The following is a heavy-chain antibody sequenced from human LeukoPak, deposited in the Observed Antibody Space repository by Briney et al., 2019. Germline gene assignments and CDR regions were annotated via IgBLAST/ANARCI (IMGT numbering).Heavy chain of an antibody. CDR1: GFTFSSYA. CDR2: ISSSGGST. Sequence: GGSLRLSCAASGFTFSSYAMSWVRQAPGKGLEWVSAISSSGGSTYYADSVKGRFTTSRDNSKNTLYLQMNSLRAEDTAVYYCAKIQGYYFDYWDQGTLVTVSS. J-gene: IGHJ4*02. D-gene: IGHD5-18*01. CDR3: AKIQGYYFDY. V-gene: IGHV3-23*01.